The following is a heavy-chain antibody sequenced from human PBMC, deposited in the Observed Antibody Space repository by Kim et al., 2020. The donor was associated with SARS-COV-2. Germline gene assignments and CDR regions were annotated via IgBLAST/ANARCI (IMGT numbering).Heavy chain of an antibody. CDR3: ARDLGFSSDGSGY. Sequence: GGSLRLSCAASGFTFSSYGMHWVRQAPGKGLEWVAVIWYDGSNKYYADSMKGRFTISRDNSKNTLYLQMNSLRAEDTAVYYCARDLGFSSDGSGYWGQGTLVTVSS. V-gene: IGHV3-33*01. D-gene: IGHD6-19*01. J-gene: IGHJ4*02. CDR1: GFTFSSYG. CDR2: IWYDGSNK.